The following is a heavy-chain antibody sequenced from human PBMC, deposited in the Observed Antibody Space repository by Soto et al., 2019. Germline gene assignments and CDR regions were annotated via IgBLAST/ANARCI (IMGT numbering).Heavy chain of an antibody. CDR2: ISYDGSNK. CDR1: GFTFSSYG. CDR3: AKDFPYDSSGYPTYAFDI. Sequence: QPGGSLRLSCAASGFTFSSYGMHWVRQAPGKGLEWVAVISYDGSNKYYADSVKGRFTISRDNSKNTLYLQMNSLRAEDTAVYYCAKDFPYDSSGYPTYAFDIWGQGTMVTVSS. D-gene: IGHD3-22*01. V-gene: IGHV3-30*18. J-gene: IGHJ3*02.